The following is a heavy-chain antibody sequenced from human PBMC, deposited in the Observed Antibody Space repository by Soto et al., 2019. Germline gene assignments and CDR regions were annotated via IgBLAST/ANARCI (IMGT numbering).Heavy chain of an antibody. J-gene: IGHJ4*02. CDR1: GYSFTTYW. Sequence: HGESLKISCKASGYSFTTYWIGWVRQMPGKGLEWMGIIYPGDSDTRYSPSFQGQVTISADKSITTTYLQWTSLRASDTAMYYCARLQAPGSSSGFDYWGQGTLVTVSS. D-gene: IGHD6-19*01. CDR2: IYPGDSDT. V-gene: IGHV5-51*01. CDR3: ARLQAPGSSSGFDY.